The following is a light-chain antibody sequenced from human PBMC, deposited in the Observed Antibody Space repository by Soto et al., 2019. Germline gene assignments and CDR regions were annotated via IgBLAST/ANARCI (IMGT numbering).Light chain of an antibody. CDR1: NGDVGSYDL. CDR3: CSYAGSNSLI. J-gene: IGLJ2*01. V-gene: IGLV2-23*02. CDR2: EVN. Sequence: QSVLTQPASVSGSPGQSITISCTGTNGDVGSYDLVSWYQRYPGEAPKLIIYEVNKRPSGISNRFSGSKSGNTASLTISVLQAEDEAEYDCCSYAGSNSLIFGGGTKVTVL.